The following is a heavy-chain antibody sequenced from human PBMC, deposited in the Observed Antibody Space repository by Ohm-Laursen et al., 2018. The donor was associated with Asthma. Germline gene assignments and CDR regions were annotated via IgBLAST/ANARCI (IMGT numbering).Heavy chain of an antibody. D-gene: IGHD7-27*01. CDR3: AAWGHRIY. V-gene: IGHV3-48*01. Sequence: GSLRLSCAASGFTFSSYGMHWVRQAPGKGLDWVSSITTGSSTIYYADSVRGRFTVSTDKVTNSLYLQINSLRPEDTAVYYCAAWGHRIYWGQEPLVTASS. CDR1: GFTFSSYG. J-gene: IGHJ4*02. CDR2: ITTGSSTI.